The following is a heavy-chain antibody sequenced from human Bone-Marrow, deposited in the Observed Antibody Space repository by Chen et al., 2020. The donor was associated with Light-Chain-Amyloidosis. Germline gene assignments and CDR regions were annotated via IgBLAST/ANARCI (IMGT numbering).Heavy chain of an antibody. Sequence: EVHLVESGGGLVKPGGSLRLSCAGSNFTFDVYTMNWVRLTPGKGLEWVSAISSSSRSTYYADSVRGRFTTSRDNADNSLTLHMDDLRVEDTGVYYCTRDRSPTRGNVWYDAFDFWGHGTMVTVSS. CDR3: TRDRSPTRGNVWYDAFDF. CDR2: ISSSSRST. V-gene: IGHV3-21*01. CDR1: NFTFDVYT. J-gene: IGHJ3*01. D-gene: IGHD6-13*01.